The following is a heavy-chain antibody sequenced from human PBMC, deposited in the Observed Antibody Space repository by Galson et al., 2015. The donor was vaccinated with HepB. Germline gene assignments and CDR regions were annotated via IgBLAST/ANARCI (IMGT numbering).Heavy chain of an antibody. Sequence: SVKVSRKASGYTFTSYDINWVRQATGQGLEWMGWMNPNSGNTSYAQKFQGRVTMTRNTSISTAYMELSSLRSEDTAVYYCARNSFDSSGWIDYWGQGTLVTVSS. CDR2: MNPNSGNT. D-gene: IGHD6-19*01. CDR1: GYTFTSYD. CDR3: ARNSFDSSGWIDY. V-gene: IGHV1-8*01. J-gene: IGHJ4*02.